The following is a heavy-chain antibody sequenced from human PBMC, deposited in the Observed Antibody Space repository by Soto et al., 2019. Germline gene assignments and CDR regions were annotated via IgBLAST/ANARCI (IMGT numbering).Heavy chain of an antibody. CDR2: IWYDGSNK. CDR3: ARDKIKDGVILEWLSSPTYYYYYGMDV. J-gene: IGHJ6*02. V-gene: IGHV3-33*01. D-gene: IGHD3-3*01. CDR1: GFTFSSYG. Sequence: GGSLRLSCAASGFTFSSYGMHWVRQAPGKGLEWVAVIWYDGSNKYYADSVKGRFTISRDNSKNTLYLQMNSLRAEDTAVYYCARDKIKDGVILEWLSSPTYYYYYGMDVWGQGTTVTVSS.